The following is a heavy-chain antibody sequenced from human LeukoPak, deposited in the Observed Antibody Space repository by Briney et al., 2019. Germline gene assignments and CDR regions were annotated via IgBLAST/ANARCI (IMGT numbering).Heavy chain of an antibody. CDR2: ISSSSSTI. CDR1: GFTFSSYS. J-gene: IGHJ6*02. Sequence: PGGSLRLSCAASGFTFSSYSMNWVRQAPGKGLEWVSYISSSSSTIYYADSVKGRFTISRDNAKNSLYLQMNSLRSEDTAVYYCARDYDFWSGYLSIYYYYGMDVWGQGTTVTVSS. D-gene: IGHD3-3*01. CDR3: ARDYDFWSGYLSIYYYYGMDV. V-gene: IGHV3-48*01.